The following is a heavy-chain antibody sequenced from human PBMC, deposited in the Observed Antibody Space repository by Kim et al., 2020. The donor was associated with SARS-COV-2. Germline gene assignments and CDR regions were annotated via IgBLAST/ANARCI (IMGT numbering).Heavy chain of an antibody. CDR2: IYYSGST. CDR3: ARVEYYGSGSYYNFPNYFDY. D-gene: IGHD3-10*01. CDR1: GGSISSYY. Sequence: SETLSLTCTVSGGSISSYYWSWIRQPPGKGLEWIGYIYYSGSTNYNPSLKSRVTVSVDTSKNQFSLKLSSVTAADTAVYYCARVEYYGSGSYYNFPNYFDYWGQGTLVTVSS. V-gene: IGHV4-59*13. J-gene: IGHJ4*02.